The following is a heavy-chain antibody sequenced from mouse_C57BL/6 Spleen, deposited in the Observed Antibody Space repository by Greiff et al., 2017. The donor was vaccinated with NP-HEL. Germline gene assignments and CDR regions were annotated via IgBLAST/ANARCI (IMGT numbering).Heavy chain of an antibody. Sequence: EVQLQQSGPELVKPGASVKMSCKASGYTFTDYNMHWVKQSHGKSLEWIGYINPNNGGTSYNQKFKGKATLTVNKSSSTAYMELRSLTSEDSAVYYCARGGVNYYGSSLYYFDYWGQGTTLTVSS. CDR2: INPNNGGT. V-gene: IGHV1-22*01. D-gene: IGHD1-1*01. CDR3: ARGGVNYYGSSLYYFDY. J-gene: IGHJ2*01. CDR1: GYTFTDYN.